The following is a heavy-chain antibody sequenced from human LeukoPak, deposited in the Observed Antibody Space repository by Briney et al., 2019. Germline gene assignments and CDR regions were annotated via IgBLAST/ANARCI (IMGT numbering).Heavy chain of an antibody. V-gene: IGHV1-8*01. CDR1: GYIFTSYD. CDR3: AREPIVGATRYWFDP. J-gene: IGHJ5*02. D-gene: IGHD1-26*01. Sequence: ASVKVSCKASGYIFTSYDINWVRQATGQGLEWMGWMNPNSGNTAYAQKFQGRVTMTRNTSISTAYMELSNLRSEDTAVYYCAREPIVGATRYWFDPWGQGTLVTVSS. CDR2: MNPNSGNT.